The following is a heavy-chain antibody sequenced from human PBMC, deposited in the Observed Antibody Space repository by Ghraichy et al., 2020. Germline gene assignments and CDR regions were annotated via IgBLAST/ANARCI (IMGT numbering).Heavy chain of an antibody. D-gene: IGHD5-24*01. CDR3: ARSPHMATIIFDY. Sequence: GESLRLSCAASGFTFSSYSMNWVRQAPGKGLEWVSSISSSSSYIYYADSVKGRFTISRDNAKNSLYLQMNSLRAEDTAVYYCARSPHMATIIFDYWGQGTLVTVSS. V-gene: IGHV3-21*01. CDR1: GFTFSSYS. J-gene: IGHJ4*02. CDR2: ISSSSSYI.